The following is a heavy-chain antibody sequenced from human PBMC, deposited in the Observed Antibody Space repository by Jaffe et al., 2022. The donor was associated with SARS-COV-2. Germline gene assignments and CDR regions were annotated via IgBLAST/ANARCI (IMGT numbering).Heavy chain of an antibody. J-gene: IGHJ4*02. CDR3: TTDVSATPFYYYGSGSYLTFDY. D-gene: IGHD3-10*01. CDR2: IKSKTDGGTT. CDR1: GFTFSNAW. V-gene: IGHV3-15*01. Sequence: EVQLVESGGGLVKPGGSLRLSCAASGFTFSNAWMSWVRQAPGKGLEWVGRIKSKTDGGTTDYAAPVKGRFTISRDDSKNTLYLQMNSLKTEDTAVYYCTTDVSATPFYYYGSGSYLTFDYWGQGTLVTVSS.